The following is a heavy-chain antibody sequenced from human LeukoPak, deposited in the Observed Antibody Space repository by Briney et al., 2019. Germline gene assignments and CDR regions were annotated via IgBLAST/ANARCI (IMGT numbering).Heavy chain of an antibody. J-gene: IGHJ4*02. V-gene: IGHV3-33*06. Sequence: PGGSLRLSCAASKFTFSVHAMHWVRQAPGGGLEWVAIVYPDGKSTSYAESVKGRFTISRDNSNNTLYLEMNSLRAEDTAVYYCVKERSSHYFDYWGQGILVTVSS. CDR3: VKERSSHYFDY. CDR2: VYPDGKST. CDR1: KFTFSVHA.